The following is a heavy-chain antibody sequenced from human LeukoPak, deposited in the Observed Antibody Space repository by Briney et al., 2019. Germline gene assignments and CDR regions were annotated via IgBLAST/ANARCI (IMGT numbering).Heavy chain of an antibody. CDR3: GRVYSAYHWTSVH. Sequence: ASVKVSCKASVYNFTGYHMHWGRQAPGQGLEWMGWINPNSGDTNSGQKFQGRVTMTRDMSINTAYMELSRLRSDDTAVYYCGRVYSAYHWTSVHWGEGTLVTVSS. CDR2: INPNSGDT. D-gene: IGHD5-12*01. V-gene: IGHV1-2*02. CDR1: VYNFTGYH. J-gene: IGHJ4*02.